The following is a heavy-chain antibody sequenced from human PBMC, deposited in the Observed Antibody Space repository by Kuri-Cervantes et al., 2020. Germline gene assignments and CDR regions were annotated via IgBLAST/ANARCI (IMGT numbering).Heavy chain of an antibody. CDR3: AHAIRQQLVSYTYYYGMDV. Sequence: SGPTLVKPTQTLTLTCTFSGFSLSTSGVGVGWIRQPPGKALEWLALIYWDDDKRYSPSLKSRLTITKDTSKNQVVLIMTNMDPVDTATYYCAHAIRQQLVSYTYYYGMDVWGQGTTVTVSS. J-gene: IGHJ6*02. D-gene: IGHD6-13*01. CDR1: GFSLSTSGVG. CDR2: IYWDDDK. V-gene: IGHV2-5*02.